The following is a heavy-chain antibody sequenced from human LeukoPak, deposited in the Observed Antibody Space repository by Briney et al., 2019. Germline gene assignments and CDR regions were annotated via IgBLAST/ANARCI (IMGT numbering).Heavy chain of an antibody. V-gene: IGHV4-61*02. Sequence: NPSETLSLTCTVSGGSISSGSYYRSWIRQPAGKGLEWIGRIYTSGSTNYNPSLKSRVTISVDTSKNQFSLKLSSVTAADTAVYYCARDRCSGGSCSGFDPWGQGTLVTVSS. CDR3: ARDRCSGGSCSGFDP. CDR2: IYTSGST. CDR1: GGSISSGSYY. J-gene: IGHJ5*02. D-gene: IGHD2-15*01.